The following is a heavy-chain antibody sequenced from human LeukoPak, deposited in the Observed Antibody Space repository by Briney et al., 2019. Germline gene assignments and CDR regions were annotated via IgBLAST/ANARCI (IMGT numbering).Heavy chain of an antibody. Sequence: EGSLRLSCAVSGLTLSSSWMDWVRQAPGKGLEWVASINPDGNKKYSADSVKGRFTISRDNAENSLYLQMNSLRVEDTAVYYCAKVIGSNAWYPVDYWGQGTLVTVSS. V-gene: IGHV3-7*03. D-gene: IGHD3-16*01. CDR2: INPDGNKK. CDR3: AKVIGSNAWYPVDY. J-gene: IGHJ4*02. CDR1: GLTLSSSW.